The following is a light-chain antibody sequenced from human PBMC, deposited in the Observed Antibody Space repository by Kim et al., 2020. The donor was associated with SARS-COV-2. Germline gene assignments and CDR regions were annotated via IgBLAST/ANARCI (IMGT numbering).Light chain of an antibody. Sequence: RXTATLTCTGNNDNVGNQGAAWLQQHQGHPPKLLSYRNNNRPSGISERFSASRSGDTASLTITGLQPEDETDYYCSAWDSSLNAWVFGGGTKLTVL. CDR1: NDNVGNQG. J-gene: IGLJ3*02. V-gene: IGLV10-54*04. CDR3: SAWDSSLNAWV. CDR2: RNN.